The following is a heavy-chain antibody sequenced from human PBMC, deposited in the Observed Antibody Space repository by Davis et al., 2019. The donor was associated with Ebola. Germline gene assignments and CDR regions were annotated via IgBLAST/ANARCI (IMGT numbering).Heavy chain of an antibody. V-gene: IGHV4-4*02. CDR2: IYHSGAT. J-gene: IGHJ4*02. CDR1: GDSISSRNW. Sequence: GSLRLSCGVSGDSISSRNWWSWVRRSPGKGLEWIGEIYHSGATNYNPSLKSRATISVDKSKNQFSLQLSSVTAADTAVYYCARDYWEGQEMIYFDHWGQGALVTVSS. D-gene: IGHD1-26*01. CDR3: ARDYWEGQEMIYFDH.